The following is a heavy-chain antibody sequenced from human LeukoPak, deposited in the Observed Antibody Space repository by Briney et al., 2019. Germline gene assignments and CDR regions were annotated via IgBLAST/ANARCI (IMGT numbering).Heavy chain of an antibody. J-gene: IGHJ5*02. CDR2: ISGSGGST. CDR3: AKEVSSSWQYWFDP. V-gene: IGHV3-23*01. D-gene: IGHD6-13*01. Sequence: RAGGSLRLSCAASGFTFSSYAMSWVRQAPGKGLEWVSAISGSGGSTYYADSVKGRFTISRDNSKNTLYLQMNSLRAEDTAVYYCAKEVSSSWQYWFDPWGQGTLVTVSS. CDR1: GFTFSSYA.